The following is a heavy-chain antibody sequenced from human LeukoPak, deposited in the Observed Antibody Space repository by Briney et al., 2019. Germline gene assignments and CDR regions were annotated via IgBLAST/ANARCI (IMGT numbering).Heavy chain of an antibody. V-gene: IGHV1-18*01. CDR3: ARAYYGSGSYRVLPYYYYGMDV. CDR1: GYTFTSYG. CDR2: ISAYNGNT. Sequence: ASVKVSCKASGYTFTSYGISWVRQAPGQGLEWMGWISAYNGNTNYAQKLQGRVTMTTDTSTSTAYMELRSLRSDDTAVYYCARAYYGSGSYRVLPYYYYGMDVWGQGTTVTVSS. D-gene: IGHD3-10*01. J-gene: IGHJ6*02.